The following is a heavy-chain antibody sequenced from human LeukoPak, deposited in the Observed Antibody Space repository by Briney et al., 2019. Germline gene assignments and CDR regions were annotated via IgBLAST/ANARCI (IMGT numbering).Heavy chain of an antibody. D-gene: IGHD4/OR15-4a*01. CDR3: GRDPDYGDPY. Sequence: GGSLRLSCSASGFRFSDSYRSWFRLSPEKGLEWIAYITSSGTTTEYADSVKGRFTISRVNAKNSLYLQMNSLRPEDTAVYYCGRDPDYGDPYWGQGTLVTVSS. J-gene: IGHJ4*02. V-gene: IGHV3-11*01. CDR1: GFRFSDSY. CDR2: ITSSGTTT.